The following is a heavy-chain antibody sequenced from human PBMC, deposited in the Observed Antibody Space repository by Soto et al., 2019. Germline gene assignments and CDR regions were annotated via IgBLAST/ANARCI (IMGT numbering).Heavy chain of an antibody. Sequence: EVQLVESGGGLVQPGRSLRLSCAASGFTFDDYAMHWVRQAPGKGLEWVSGISWNSGSIGYADSVKGRFTISRDNAKNSLYLQMNSLGGEDTALYYFSKDHPLYGMDVWGQGTTVTVSS. CDR3: SKDHPLYGMDV. V-gene: IGHV3-9*01. J-gene: IGHJ6*02. CDR1: GFTFDDYA. CDR2: ISWNSGSI.